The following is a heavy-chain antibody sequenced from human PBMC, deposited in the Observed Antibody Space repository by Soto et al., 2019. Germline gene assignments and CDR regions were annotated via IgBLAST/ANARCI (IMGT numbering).Heavy chain of an antibody. CDR1: GGSFSGYY. J-gene: IGHJ4*02. D-gene: IGHD6-13*01. Sequence: SETLSLTCAVYGGSFSGYYWSWIRQPPGKGLEWIGEINHSGSTNYNPSLKSRVTISVDTSKNQFSLKLSSVTAADTAVYYCARGHPQQQLVAHFDYWGQGTLVTVSS. CDR2: INHSGST. CDR3: ARGHPQQQLVAHFDY. V-gene: IGHV4-34*01.